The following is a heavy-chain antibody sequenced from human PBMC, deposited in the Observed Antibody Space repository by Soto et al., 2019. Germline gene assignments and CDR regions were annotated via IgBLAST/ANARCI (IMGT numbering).Heavy chain of an antibody. V-gene: IGHV4-59*01. J-gene: IGHJ6*03. CDR2: IYYSGST. D-gene: IGHD3-3*01. CDR1: GGSISSYY. CDR3: ARGHDTIFGVHYYYMDV. Sequence: SETLSLTCTVSGGSISSYYWSWIRQPPGKGLEWIGYIYYSGSTNYNPSLKSRVTISVDTSKNQFSLKLSSVTAADTAVYYCARGHDTIFGVHYYYMDVWGKGTTVTVSS.